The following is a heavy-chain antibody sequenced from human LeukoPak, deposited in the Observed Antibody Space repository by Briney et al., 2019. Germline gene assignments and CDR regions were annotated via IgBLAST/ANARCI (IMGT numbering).Heavy chain of an antibody. J-gene: IGHJ4*02. CDR2: IYITGST. Sequence: SETLSLTCTVSNGSVSPYYWSWIRQPAGQGLEWIGRIYITGSTTYSPSLKSRVTMSIDASKNQFSLNLSSVTAADTAVYFCARGSRRSYFDYWGPGALVPVSS. CDR3: ARGSRRSYFDY. CDR1: NGSVSPYY. V-gene: IGHV4-4*07.